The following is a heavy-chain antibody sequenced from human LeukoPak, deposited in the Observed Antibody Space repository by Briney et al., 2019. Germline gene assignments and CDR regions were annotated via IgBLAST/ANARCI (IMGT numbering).Heavy chain of an antibody. CDR1: GDSVSSNRAA. V-gene: IGHV6-1*01. D-gene: IGHD3-10*01. CDR3: ARELRYGSGSYPYYFDY. J-gene: IGHJ4*02. Sequence: LQTLSLTCAISGDSVSSNRAAWNWIRQSPSRGLEWLGRTYYRSKWYNDYAVSVKSRITINPDTSKNQFSLQLNSVTPEDTAVYYCARELRYGSGSYPYYFDYWGQGTLVTVSS. CDR2: TYYRSKWYN.